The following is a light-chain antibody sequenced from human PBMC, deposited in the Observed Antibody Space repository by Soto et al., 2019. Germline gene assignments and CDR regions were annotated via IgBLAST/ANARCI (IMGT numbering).Light chain of an antibody. Sequence: EIVMTQSPATLSVSPGERATLSCRASQILSSNLAWYHHKPGQAPRLLIYGASTRATGIPARFSGSGSGTEFTLTISSLQAEDVAVYYCQQYYSTPWTFGQGTKVDIK. V-gene: IGKV3-15*01. J-gene: IGKJ1*01. CDR2: GAS. CDR1: QILSSN. CDR3: QQYYSTPWT.